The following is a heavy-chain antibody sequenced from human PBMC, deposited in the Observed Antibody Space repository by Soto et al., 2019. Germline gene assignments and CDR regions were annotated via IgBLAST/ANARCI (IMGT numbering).Heavy chain of an antibody. Sequence: SVKVSCKASGFTFTSSAMQWVRQARGQRLEWIGWIVVGSGQANYAQKFQDRVTITRDKSTSTAYMELSSLRSEDTAVYYCARDRGDGYNNIWGQGTMVTVSS. V-gene: IGHV1-58*02. CDR1: GFTFTSSA. J-gene: IGHJ3*02. D-gene: IGHD5-12*01. CDR2: IVVGSGQA. CDR3: ARDRGDGYNNI.